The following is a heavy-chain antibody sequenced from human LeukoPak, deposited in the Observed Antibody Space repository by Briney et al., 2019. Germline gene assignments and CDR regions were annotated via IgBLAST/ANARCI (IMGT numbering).Heavy chain of an antibody. Sequence: ASVKVSCKASGYSVTAYYIHWVRQAPGQGLEWMGWVNPNSGGAEYAQEFQGRVTMTRDPSISTAYMELSSLRSDDTAVYYCARDRASGSYCHLADAFDIWGQGTMVTVSS. CDR3: ARDRASGSYCHLADAFDI. CDR2: VNPNSGGA. V-gene: IGHV1-2*02. D-gene: IGHD1-26*01. CDR1: GYSVTAYY. J-gene: IGHJ3*02.